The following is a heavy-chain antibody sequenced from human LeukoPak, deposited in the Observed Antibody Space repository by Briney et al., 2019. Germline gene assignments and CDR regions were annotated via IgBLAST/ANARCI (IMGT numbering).Heavy chain of an antibody. CDR3: AQTTGWPGFDF. CDR1: GASTSSRY. CDR2: IYNGRNT. V-gene: IGHV4-59*08. D-gene: IGHD6-19*01. Sequence: PSETLSLTCSASGASTSSRYWSWLRQSPGRTLEWIGHIYNGRNTKYNPSLTSRVTISVDTSKNQFSLSLTSVTAADTAIYYCAQTTGWPGFDFWGPGALVTVSS. J-gene: IGHJ4*02.